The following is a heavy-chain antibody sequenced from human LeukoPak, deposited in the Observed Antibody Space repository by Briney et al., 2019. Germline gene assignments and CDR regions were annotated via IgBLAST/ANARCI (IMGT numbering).Heavy chain of an antibody. CDR1: GDSVSSNSAA. CDR2: TYYRSKWHN. Sequence: SQTLSLTCAISGDSVSSNSAAWNWIRQSTSRGLEWLGRTYYRSKWHNDYAVSVKSRITINPDTSKNQFSLQLNSVTPEDTAVYYCAREDSSGYYPTIDYWGQGTLVTVSS. D-gene: IGHD3-22*01. V-gene: IGHV6-1*01. J-gene: IGHJ4*02. CDR3: AREDSSGYYPTIDY.